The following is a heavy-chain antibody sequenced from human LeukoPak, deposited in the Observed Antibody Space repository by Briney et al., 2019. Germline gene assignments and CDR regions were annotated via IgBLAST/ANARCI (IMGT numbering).Heavy chain of an antibody. Sequence: PGGSLRLSCAASGFTFSSYAMSWVRQAPGKGPEWVSAISGSGGSTYYADSVKGRFTISRDNSKNTLYLQMNSLRAENTAVYYCAKRGSRSYCSSTSCHLTDAFDIWGQGTMVTVSS. CDR3: AKRGSRSYCSSTSCHLTDAFDI. CDR1: GFTFSSYA. D-gene: IGHD2-2*01. V-gene: IGHV3-23*01. CDR2: ISGSGGST. J-gene: IGHJ3*02.